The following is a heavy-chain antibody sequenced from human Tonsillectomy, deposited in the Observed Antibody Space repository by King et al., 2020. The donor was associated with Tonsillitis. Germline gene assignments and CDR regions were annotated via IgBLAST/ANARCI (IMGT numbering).Heavy chain of an antibody. V-gene: IGHV4-34*01. CDR1: GGSFSGYY. CDR2: INHSGST. Sequence: VQLQQWGAGLLKPSEPLSLTCAVYGGSFSGYYWSWIRQPPGKGLEWIGEINHSGSTNYNPSLKSRVTISVDTSKNQFSLKLSSVTAADTAVYYCATSVPYTVTSTFDYWGQGTLVTVSS. CDR3: ATSVPYTVTSTFDY. J-gene: IGHJ4*02. D-gene: IGHD4-11*01.